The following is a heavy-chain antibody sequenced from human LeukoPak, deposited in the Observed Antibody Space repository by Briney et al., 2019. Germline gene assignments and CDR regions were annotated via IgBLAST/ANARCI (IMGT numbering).Heavy chain of an antibody. CDR3: ASWGAYYDFWSGYFRFDP. CDR2: MNPNSGNT. CDR1: GYTFTSYD. Sequence: GASVKVSCKDSGYTFTSYDINWVRQATGQGLEWMGWMNPNSGNTGYAQKFQGRVTMTRNTSISTAYMELSSLRSEDTAVYYCASWGAYYDFWSGYFRFDPWGQGTLVTVSS. D-gene: IGHD3-3*01. V-gene: IGHV1-8*01. J-gene: IGHJ5*02.